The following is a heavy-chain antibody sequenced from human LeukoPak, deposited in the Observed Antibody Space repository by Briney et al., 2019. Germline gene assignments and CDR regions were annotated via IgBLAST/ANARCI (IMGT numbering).Heavy chain of an antibody. J-gene: IGHJ4*02. CDR3: AKDKYYYCSGSDFDY. V-gene: IGHV3-30*18. D-gene: IGHD3-10*01. Sequence: GRSLRLSCAASGFTFSTYGMHWVRQAPGKGLAWVALISYDGSDKYYADSVKGRFTISRDNSKNTLYLQMNSLRTEDTAVYYCAKDKYYYCSGSDFDYWGQGTLVTVSS. CDR1: GFTFSTYG. CDR2: ISYDGSDK.